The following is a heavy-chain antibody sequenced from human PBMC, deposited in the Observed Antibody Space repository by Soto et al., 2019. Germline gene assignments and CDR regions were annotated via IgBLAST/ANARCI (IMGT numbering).Heavy chain of an antibody. CDR3: ARGILWFGVLVGMDV. CDR1: GGTFSSYA. J-gene: IGHJ6*02. V-gene: IGHV1-69*13. D-gene: IGHD3-10*01. CDR2: IIPIFGTA. Sequence: GASVKASCKASGGTFSSYAISWVRQAPGQGLEWMGGIIPIFGTANYAQEFQGRVTITADESTSTAYMELSSLRSEDTAVHYCARGILWFGVLVGMDVWGQGTTVTV.